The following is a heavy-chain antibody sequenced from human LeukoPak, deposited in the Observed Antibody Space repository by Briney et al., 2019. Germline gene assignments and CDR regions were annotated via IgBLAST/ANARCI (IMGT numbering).Heavy chain of an antibody. V-gene: IGHV3-23*01. CDR1: GFTFSSYG. CDR3: AKTRISRLWLGELCS. Sequence: GGSLRLSCAASGFTFSSYGMSWVRQAPGKGLEWVSAISGSGGSTYYADSVKGRFTISRDNSKNALYLQMNSLRAEDTAVYYCAKTRISRLWLGELCSWGQGTLVTVSS. D-gene: IGHD3-10*01. CDR2: ISGSGGST. J-gene: IGHJ4*02.